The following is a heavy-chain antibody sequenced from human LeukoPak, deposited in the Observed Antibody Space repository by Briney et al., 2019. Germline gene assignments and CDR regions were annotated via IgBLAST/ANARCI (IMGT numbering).Heavy chain of an antibody. CDR3: ARGGGYSSSPKPY. Sequence: PGGSLRLSCAASGFTVSSNYMSWVRQATGKGLEWDSVIYSGGSTYYADSVKGRFTISRDNSKNTLYLQMNSLRAEDTAVYYCARGGGYSSSPKPYWGQGTLVTVSS. D-gene: IGHD6-13*01. V-gene: IGHV3-66*01. CDR2: IYSGGST. J-gene: IGHJ4*02. CDR1: GFTVSSNY.